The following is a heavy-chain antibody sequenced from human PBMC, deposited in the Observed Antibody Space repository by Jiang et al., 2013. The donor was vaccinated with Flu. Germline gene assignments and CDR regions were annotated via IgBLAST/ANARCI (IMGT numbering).Heavy chain of an antibody. CDR2: IIPKTGGT. Sequence: LVESGAEVKKPGASVKISCKGSGYTFTDYYLHWVRQAPGQGLEWMGWIIPKTGGTNYAQKFQGRVTMTRDTSVTTAYMDLSRLQSDDTALYFCARGRGKFASGSSLVDSWGQGTLVTVSS. CDR1: GYTFTDYY. D-gene: IGHD3-10*01. J-gene: IGHJ5*01. V-gene: IGHV1-2*02. CDR3: ARGRGKFASGSSLVDS.